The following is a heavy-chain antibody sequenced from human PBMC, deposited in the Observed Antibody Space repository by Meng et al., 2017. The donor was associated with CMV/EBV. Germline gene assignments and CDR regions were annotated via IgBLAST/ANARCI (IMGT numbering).Heavy chain of an antibody. D-gene: IGHD3-3*01. CDR1: GCSISSSNW. V-gene: IGHV4-4*02. CDR2: IYHSGST. J-gene: IGHJ6*02. CDR3: ARERITIEIFGVLYGMDV. Sequence: SETLSLTCAVSGCSISSSNWWSWVRQPPGKGLEWIGEIYHSGSTNYNPSLKSRVTISVDKSNNQFSLKLSSVTAADTAVYYCARERITIEIFGVLYGMDVWGQGTTVTVSS.